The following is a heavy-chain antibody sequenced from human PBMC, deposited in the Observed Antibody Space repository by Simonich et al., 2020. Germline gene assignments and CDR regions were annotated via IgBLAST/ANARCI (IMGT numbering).Heavy chain of an antibody. CDR2: NNHSRST. Sequence: QVQLQLWGAGLLKPSETLSLTCAVYGGSFSGYYWGWIRQPPGKGLEWIGENNHSRSTNYNPSLKSRVTISVDTSKNQFSLKLSSVTAADTAVYYCARGKGWKNAFDIWGQGTMVTVSS. CDR1: GGSFSGYY. D-gene: IGHD1-1*01. CDR3: ARGKGWKNAFDI. V-gene: IGHV4-34*01. J-gene: IGHJ3*02.